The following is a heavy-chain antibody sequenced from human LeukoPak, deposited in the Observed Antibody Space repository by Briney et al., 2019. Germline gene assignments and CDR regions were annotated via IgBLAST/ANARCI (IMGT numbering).Heavy chain of an antibody. V-gene: IGHV3-21*01. Sequence: GGSLRLSCAASGFTFSSNDMTWVRQAPGKGLEWVSSISTSSTYIFYADSVKGRFTISRDNAKNSLYLQMNSLRAEDTAVYYCATQWDGGAGAFDTWGQGTMVTVSS. CDR1: GFTFSSND. CDR3: ATQWDGGAGAFDT. D-gene: IGHD1-26*01. CDR2: ISTSSTYI. J-gene: IGHJ3*02.